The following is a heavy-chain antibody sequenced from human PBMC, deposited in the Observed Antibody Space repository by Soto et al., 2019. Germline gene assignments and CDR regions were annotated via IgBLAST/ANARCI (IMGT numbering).Heavy chain of an antibody. D-gene: IGHD5-18*01. V-gene: IGHV3-49*03. J-gene: IGHJ4*02. CDR3: TREFWDTAPFGY. Sequence: GGSLRLSCTASGFTFGDYAMSWLRQAPGKGLEWVGFIRSKAYGGTTEYAASVKGRFTISRDDSKSIAYLQMNSLKTEDTAVYYCTREFWDTAPFGYWGQGTLVTVSS. CDR2: IRSKAYGGTT. CDR1: GFTFGDYA.